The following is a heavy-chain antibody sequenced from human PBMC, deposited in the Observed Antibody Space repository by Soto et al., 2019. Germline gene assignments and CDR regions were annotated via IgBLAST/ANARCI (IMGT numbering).Heavy chain of an antibody. D-gene: IGHD3-10*01. CDR3: ASYSGSYFPVGHDR. CDR2: IKQDGSEI. CDR1: GFMFRSYW. V-gene: IGHV3-7*01. Sequence: VYLVESGGGLVEPGGSLRLSCEDSGFMFRSYWMSWVRQAPGEGLEWVANIKQDGSEIHYLESVEGRFTIFRDNARRSLFLQMNSLRAEDTAVYFCASYSGSYFPVGHDRWGQGTLVVVSS. J-gene: IGHJ5*02.